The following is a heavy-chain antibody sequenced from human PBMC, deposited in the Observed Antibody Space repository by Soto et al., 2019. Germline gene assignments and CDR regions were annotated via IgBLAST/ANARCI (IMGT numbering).Heavy chain of an antibody. Sequence: GASVKVSCKVSGYTLTELSMHWVRQAPGKGLEWMGGFDPEDGETIYAQKFQGRVTMTEDTSTDTAYMELSSLRSEDTAVYYCATDRGSGYDPHNYGMDVWGQGTTVTVSS. J-gene: IGHJ6*02. CDR1: GYTLTELS. CDR3: ATDRGSGYDPHNYGMDV. V-gene: IGHV1-24*01. D-gene: IGHD5-12*01. CDR2: FDPEDGET.